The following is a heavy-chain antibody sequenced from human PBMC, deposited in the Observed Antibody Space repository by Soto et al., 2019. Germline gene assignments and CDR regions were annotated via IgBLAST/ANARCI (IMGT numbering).Heavy chain of an antibody. J-gene: IGHJ4*02. CDR3: ASGGIVVPAAILDY. CDR1: GGTFSSYT. V-gene: IGHV1-69*02. CDR2: IIPILGIA. Sequence: QVQLVQSGAEVQKPGSSVKVSCKASGGTFSSYTISWVRQAPGQGLEWMGRIIPILGIANYAQKFQGRVTITADKSTSTAYMELSSLRSEDTAVYYCASGGIVVPAAILDYWGQGTLVTVSS. D-gene: IGHD2-2*02.